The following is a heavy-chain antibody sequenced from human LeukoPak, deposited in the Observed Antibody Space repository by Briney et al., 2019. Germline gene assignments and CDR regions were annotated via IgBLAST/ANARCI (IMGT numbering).Heavy chain of an antibody. V-gene: IGHV3-23*01. J-gene: IGHJ4*02. CDR1: GFTFSSYA. D-gene: IGHD6-13*01. CDR3: AKVALPQQLETNFDY. CDR2: ISGSGDST. Sequence: GGSLRLSCAASGFTFSSYAMSWVRQAPGKGLEWVSAISGSGDSTYYADSVKGRFTISRDNSKNTLYLQMNSLRAEDTAVYYCAKVALPQQLETNFDYWGQGTLVTVSS.